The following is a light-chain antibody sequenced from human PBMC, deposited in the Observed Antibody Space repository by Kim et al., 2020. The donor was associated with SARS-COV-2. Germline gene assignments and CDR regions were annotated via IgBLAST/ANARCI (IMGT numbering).Light chain of an antibody. V-gene: IGLV1-44*01. Sequence: ELTQPPSASGTPGQNIIISCSGRTSNIGSNTVTWYQQLPGTAPQLVIYSNNQRPSGVSDRFSACKSGTSASLAITGLQSDDEADYYCAVWDDTLSGVAFGGGTQLTVL. J-gene: IGLJ2*01. CDR2: SNN. CDR3: AVWDDTLSGVA. CDR1: TSNIGSNT.